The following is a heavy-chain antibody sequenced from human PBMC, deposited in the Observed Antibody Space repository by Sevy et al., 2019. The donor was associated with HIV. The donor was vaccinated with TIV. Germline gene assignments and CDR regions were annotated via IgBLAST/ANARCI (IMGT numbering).Heavy chain of an antibody. D-gene: IGHD2-15*01. CDR1: GFTFSSLS. CDR3: AATSGTWDDAFDL. J-gene: IGHJ3*01. V-gene: IGHV3-48*01. CDR2: IGSDGTTK. Sequence: GGSLRLSCEASGFTFSSLSMSWVRQAPGKGLEWVSYIGSDGTTKHYAESMRGRFTISRDNAKNSLYLQINSVRAEDTAVYYCAATSGTWDDAFDLWGQGTMVTVSS.